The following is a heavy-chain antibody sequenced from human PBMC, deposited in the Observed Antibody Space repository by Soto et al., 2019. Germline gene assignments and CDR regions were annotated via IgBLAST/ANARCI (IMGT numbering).Heavy chain of an antibody. CDR3: ANPDVDIVATNYYYYYGMDV. CDR1: GGTFSSYA. J-gene: IGHJ6*02. CDR2: IIPIFGTA. Sequence: SVKVSCKASGGTFSSYAISWVRQAPGQGLEWMGGIIPIFGTANYAQKFQGRVTITADESTSTAYMELSSLRSEDTAVYYCANPDVDIVATNYYYYYGMDVWGQGTMVTVSS. V-gene: IGHV1-69*13. D-gene: IGHD5-12*01.